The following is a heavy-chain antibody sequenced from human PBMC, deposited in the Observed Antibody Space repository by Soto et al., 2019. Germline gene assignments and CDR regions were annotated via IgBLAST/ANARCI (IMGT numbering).Heavy chain of an antibody. CDR1: GFTFSSYS. J-gene: IGHJ3*02. V-gene: IGHV3-48*01. Sequence: GGSLRLSCAASGFTFSSYSMNWVRQAPGKGLEWVAFISSRSTTIHYTDSVKGRFTISRDNAKNSLYLQMNSLRAEDTAVYYCARDAPSASIFHAFDIWGQGTMVTVSS. D-gene: IGHD3-3*01. CDR2: ISSRSTTI. CDR3: ARDAPSASIFHAFDI.